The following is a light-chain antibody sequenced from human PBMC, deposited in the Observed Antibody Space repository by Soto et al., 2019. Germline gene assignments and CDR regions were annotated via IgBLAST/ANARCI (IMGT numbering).Light chain of an antibody. V-gene: IGKV1-9*01. CDR1: QDVSHF. J-gene: IGKJ3*01. CDR2: DAS. Sequence: DIQMTQSPSSLSASIGDRVTITCQASQDVSHFLNWFQQRPGKAPKLLIYDASTLQSGIPSRFSGSGSGAEFSLPISSLQPEDFATYYCQQLNSYSIFTFGPGTKVDI. CDR3: QQLNSYSIFT.